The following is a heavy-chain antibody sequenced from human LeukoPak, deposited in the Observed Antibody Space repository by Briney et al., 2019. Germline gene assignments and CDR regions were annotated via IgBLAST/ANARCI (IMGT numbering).Heavy chain of an antibody. J-gene: IGHJ6*03. CDR2: IYYGGST. D-gene: IGHD2-21*02. CDR3: ARDGQKGDHYYYYMDV. Sequence: SETLSLTCTVSGGSISSSSYYWGWIRQPPGKGLEWIGSIYYGGSTYYNPSLKSRVTISVDTSKNQFSLKLSSVTAADTAVYYCARDGQKGDHYYYYMDVWGKGTTVTVSS. CDR1: GGSISSSSYY. V-gene: IGHV4-39*07.